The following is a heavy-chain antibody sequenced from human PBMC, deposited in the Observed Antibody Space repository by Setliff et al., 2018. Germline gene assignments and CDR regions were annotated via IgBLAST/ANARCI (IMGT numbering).Heavy chain of an antibody. CDR1: GGSISSYY. D-gene: IGHD2-15*01. CDR3: ARENGYCSGGACYFMFDY. Sequence: SETLSLTCTVSGGSISSYYWSWIRQPAGKGLEWIGRIYTSGSTNYNPSLKSRVTMSVDTSKNQFSLKLSSVTAADTALYYCARENGYCSGGACYFMFDYWGQGILVTVSS. J-gene: IGHJ4*02. V-gene: IGHV4-4*07. CDR2: IYTSGST.